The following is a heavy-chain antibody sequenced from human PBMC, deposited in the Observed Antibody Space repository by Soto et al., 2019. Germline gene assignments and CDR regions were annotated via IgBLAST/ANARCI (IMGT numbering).Heavy chain of an antibody. J-gene: IGHJ4*02. CDR3: APHYPDSSGYFDH. D-gene: IGHD3-22*01. CDR1: GYIFTGHY. CDR2: INPNNGAT. Sequence: ASVQVSCTASGYIFTGHYMHWVRQAPGQGLEYMGWINPNNGATNYAQNFQGRVTMTWDTSISTAYMEVRRLRSDDTAVYYCAPHYPDSSGYFDHWGQGTLVTVSS. V-gene: IGHV1-2*02.